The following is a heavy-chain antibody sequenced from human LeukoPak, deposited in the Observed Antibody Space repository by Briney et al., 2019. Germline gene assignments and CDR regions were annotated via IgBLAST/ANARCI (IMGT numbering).Heavy chain of an antibody. CDR2: IYYSGST. D-gene: IGHD3-10*01. J-gene: IGHJ4*02. V-gene: IGHV4-39*07. CDR1: GGSISSSSYY. Sequence: SETLSLTCTVSGGSISSSSYYWGWIRQPPGKGLEWIGSIYYSGSTNYNPSLKSRVTISVDTSKNQFSLKLSSVTAADTAVYYCARRTRGSGSYLYWGQGTLVTVSS. CDR3: ARRTRGSGSYLY.